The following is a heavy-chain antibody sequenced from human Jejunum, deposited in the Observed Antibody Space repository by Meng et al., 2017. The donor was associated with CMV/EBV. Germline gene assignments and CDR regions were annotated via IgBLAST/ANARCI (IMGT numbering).Heavy chain of an antibody. J-gene: IGHJ4*02. Sequence: GESMRSHYWSVIRQPPGKGLEWMGHVYYSGSATYSPSLRSRVSISLDMSKNQFSLKLRSVTAADTAMYFCARGLGHASNNSHDYWGQGTLVTVSS. CDR3: ARGLGHASNNSHDY. D-gene: IGHD1-1*01. CDR2: VYYSGSA. CDR1: GESMRSHY. V-gene: IGHV4-59*11.